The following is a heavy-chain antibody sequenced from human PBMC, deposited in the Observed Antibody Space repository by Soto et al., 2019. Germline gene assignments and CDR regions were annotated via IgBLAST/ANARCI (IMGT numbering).Heavy chain of an antibody. V-gene: IGHV1-18*01. CDR3: AREFGHSYYGMDV. D-gene: IGHD3-10*01. CDR1: GYTFTSYG. CDR2: ISTYNGNT. J-gene: IGHJ6*02. Sequence: AVKVSCKTSGYTFTSYGITWVRQAPGQGLEWMGWISTYNGNTNYAQKLQDRVTMTTDTSTSTAYMELWSLRSDDTAVYYCAREFGHSYYGMDVWGQGTTVTVSS.